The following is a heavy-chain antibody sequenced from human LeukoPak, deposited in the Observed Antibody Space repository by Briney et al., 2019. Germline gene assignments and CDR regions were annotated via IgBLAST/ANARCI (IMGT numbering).Heavy chain of an antibody. CDR2: INSDGSST. CDR1: GLTFSSHW. D-gene: IGHD3-22*01. V-gene: IGHV3-74*01. J-gene: IGHJ4*02. Sequence: QTGGSLRLSCAASGLTFSSHWMHWVRQAPGKGLVWVSRINSDGSSTTYADSVKGRFTVSRDNAKNTLYLQMDSLRAEDSAVYYCARGLVHDTSGYYSDYWGQGILVTVSS. CDR3: ARGLVHDTSGYYSDY.